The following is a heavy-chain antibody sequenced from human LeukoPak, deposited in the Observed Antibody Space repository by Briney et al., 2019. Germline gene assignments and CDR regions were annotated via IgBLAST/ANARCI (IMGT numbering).Heavy chain of an antibody. D-gene: IGHD5-24*01. V-gene: IGHV3-66*01. CDR2: IYSGGST. CDR3: ARGGHGYNYAFDI. Sequence: GGSLRLSCAASGFTVSSNYMSWVRQAPGKGLEWVSVIYSGGSTYYADSVKGRFTISRDNSKNTLYLQMNSLRAEDTAVYYCARGGHGYNYAFDIWGQGTMVTVSS. CDR1: GFTVSSNY. J-gene: IGHJ3*02.